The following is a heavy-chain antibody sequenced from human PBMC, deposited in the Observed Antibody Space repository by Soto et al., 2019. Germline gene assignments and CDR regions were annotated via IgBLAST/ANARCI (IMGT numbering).Heavy chain of an antibody. J-gene: IGHJ4*02. V-gene: IGHV4-31*03. D-gene: IGHD3-22*01. CDR3: ARSPREYYYDSSGSIDY. Sequence: SETLSLTCTGSGGSISSGGYYWSWIRQHPGKGLEWIGYIYYSGSTYYNPSLKSRVTISVDTSKNQFSLKLSSVTAADTAVYYCARSPREYYYDSSGSIDYWGQGTLVTVSS. CDR2: IYYSGST. CDR1: GGSISSGGYY.